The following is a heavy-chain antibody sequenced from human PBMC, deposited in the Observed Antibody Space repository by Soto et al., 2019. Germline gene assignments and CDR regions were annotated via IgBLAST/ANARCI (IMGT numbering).Heavy chain of an antibody. CDR1: GFTFSSYA. V-gene: IGHV3-23*01. CDR3: AKDHLSGSYLNYFDY. Sequence: VGSLRLSCAASGFTFSSYAMSWVRQAPGKGLEWVSAISGSGGSTYYADSVKGRFTISRDNSKNTLYLQMNSLRAEDTAVYYCAKDHLSGSYLNYFDYWGQGTLVTVSS. D-gene: IGHD3-10*01. CDR2: ISGSGGST. J-gene: IGHJ4*02.